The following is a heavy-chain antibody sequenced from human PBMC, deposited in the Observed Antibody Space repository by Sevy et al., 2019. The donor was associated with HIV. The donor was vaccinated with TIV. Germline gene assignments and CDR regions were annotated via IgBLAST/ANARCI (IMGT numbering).Heavy chain of an antibody. CDR1: GYSFDSYD. Sequence: ASVKVSCEASGYSFDSYDINWVRQATGQGLEWMGWMSHKTGATGFAQKFKGRVTMTRNTSICTAYMELSSLTNEDTAVYYCASGGNGDFWSYEYYYYGMDVWGQGTTVTVSS. J-gene: IGHJ6*02. CDR2: MSHKTGAT. D-gene: IGHD3-3*01. CDR3: ASGGNGDFWSYEYYYYGMDV. V-gene: IGHV1-8*01.